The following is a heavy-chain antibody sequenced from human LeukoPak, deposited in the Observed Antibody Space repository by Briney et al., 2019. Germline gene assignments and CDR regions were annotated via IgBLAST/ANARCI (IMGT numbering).Heavy chain of an antibody. CDR2: RWHDGSKI. CDR1: ELILSNYA. J-gene: IGHJ4*02. V-gene: IGHV3-33*01. D-gene: IGHD3-22*01. CDR3: AREDSGGHSLDS. Sequence: HSGGSLRLSCAASELILSNYAMHWVRQAPGKGLEWVAIRWHDGSKIYYADSVKGRFTISRDSAKNTLDLQMNSLTLEDTAVYYCAREDSGGHSLDSWGQGTLVTVSS.